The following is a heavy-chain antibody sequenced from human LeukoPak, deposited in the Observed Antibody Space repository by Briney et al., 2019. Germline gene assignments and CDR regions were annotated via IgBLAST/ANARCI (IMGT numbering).Heavy chain of an antibody. CDR3: ARGCLDGSGGTYFNWFDP. J-gene: IGHJ5*02. Sequence: SETLSLTGGVYGGSFRGYYWSWIRQPPGKGLEWIGEINHYGSTDYNPSLKSRVTMSVDTSKNQFSLKLTSVTAADTAVYYCARGCLDGSGGTYFNWFDPWGQGTLVTVSS. D-gene: IGHD1-26*01. CDR2: INHYGST. V-gene: IGHV4-34*01. CDR1: GGSFRGYY.